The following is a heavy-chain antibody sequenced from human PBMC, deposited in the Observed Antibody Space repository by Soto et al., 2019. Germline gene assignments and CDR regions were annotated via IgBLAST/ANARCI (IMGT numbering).Heavy chain of an antibody. CDR2: IWYDGSNK. D-gene: IGHD4-17*01. CDR1: GFTFSSYG. V-gene: IGHV3-33*01. J-gene: IGHJ3*02. Sequence: QVQLVESGGGVVQPGRSLRLSCAASGFTFSSYGMHWVRQAPGKGLEWVAVIWYDGSNKYYADSVKGRFTISRDNSKNTLYLQMNSLRAEDTAVYYCATTPGADAFDIWGQGTMVTVSS. CDR3: ATTPGADAFDI.